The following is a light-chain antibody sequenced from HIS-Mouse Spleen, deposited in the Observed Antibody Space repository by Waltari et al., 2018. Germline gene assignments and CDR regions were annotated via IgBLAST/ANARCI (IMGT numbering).Light chain of an antibody. CDR2: EDS. CDR1: ALPKKY. V-gene: IGLV3-10*01. CDR3: YSTDSSGNHRV. J-gene: IGLJ2*01. Sequence: SYELTQPPSVSVSPGQTARITCSGDALPKKYAYWYQQKSGQAPVLVIYEDSKRPSGIPEGCSGSSSGTMATLTISGAQVEDEADYYCYSTDSSGNHRVFGGWTKLTVL.